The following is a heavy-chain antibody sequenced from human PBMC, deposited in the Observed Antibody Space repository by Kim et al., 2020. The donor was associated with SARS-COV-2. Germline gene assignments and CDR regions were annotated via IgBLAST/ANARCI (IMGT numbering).Heavy chain of an antibody. J-gene: IGHJ4*02. CDR2: IYYSGST. D-gene: IGHD1-26*01. CDR3: ARHAEYSVSYYSGFNY. CDR1: GGSISTSTYY. V-gene: IGHV4-39*01. Sequence: SETLSLTCTVSGGSISTSTYYWGWVRQPPGKGLEYIGSIYYSGSTYYNPSLKSRVTISVDRSNNQFSLKLSSVTATDTAVYYCARHAEYSVSYYSGFNYWGQGTLVTVSS.